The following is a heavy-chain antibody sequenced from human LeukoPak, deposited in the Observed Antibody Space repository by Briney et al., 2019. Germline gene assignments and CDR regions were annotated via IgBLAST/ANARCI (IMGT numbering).Heavy chain of an antibody. J-gene: IGHJ6*02. V-gene: IGHV3-66*01. CDR3: ARDPNLDGMDV. Sequence: GGSLRLSCAASGFTVSSNYMSWVRQAPGKGLEWVSVIYSGGSTYYADSVKDRFTISRDNSKNTLYLQMNSLRAEDTAVYYCARDPNLDGMDVWGQGATVTVSS. CDR1: GFTVSSNY. CDR2: IYSGGST.